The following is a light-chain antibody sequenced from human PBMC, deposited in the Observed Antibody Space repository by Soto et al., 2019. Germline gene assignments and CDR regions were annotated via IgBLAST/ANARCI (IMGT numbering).Light chain of an antibody. J-gene: IGKJ1*01. CDR1: QTISTY. Sequence: DIQMTQSPSSLSASVGDRVTISCRASQTISTYLHWYQHKPGRAPRLLISDVSTLQSGVPSRFSGSGSETDFTLTISSLQPEDFATYSCQQSYSNTWTFGQGTKVDIK. CDR2: DVS. V-gene: IGKV1-39*01. CDR3: QQSYSNTWT.